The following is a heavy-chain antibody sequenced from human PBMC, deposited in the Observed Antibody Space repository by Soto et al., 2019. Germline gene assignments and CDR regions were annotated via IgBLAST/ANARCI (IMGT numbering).Heavy chain of an antibody. D-gene: IGHD3-9*01. V-gene: IGHV3-30-3*01. CDR3: ARDLVSRPYYYYGMDV. Sequence: PGGSLRLSYAASGFTFSSYAMHWVRQAPGKGLEWVAVISYDGSNKYYADSVKGRFTISRDNSKNTLYLQMNSLRAEDTAVYYCARDLVSRPYYYYGMDVWGQGTTVTVSS. J-gene: IGHJ6*02. CDR1: GFTFSSYA. CDR2: ISYDGSNK.